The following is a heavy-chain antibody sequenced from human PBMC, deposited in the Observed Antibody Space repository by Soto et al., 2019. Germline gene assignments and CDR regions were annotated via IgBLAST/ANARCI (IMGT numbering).Heavy chain of an antibody. CDR2: MNPNSGNT. Sequence: ASVKVSCKASGCTFTSYDINWVRQATGQGLEWMGWMNPNSGNTGYAQKFQGRVTMTRNTSISTAYMELSSLRSEDTAVYYCARDDGYYDFWSGYYTARNWFDPWGQGTLVTVSS. CDR1: GCTFTSYD. V-gene: IGHV1-8*01. CDR3: ARDDGYYDFWSGYYTARNWFDP. D-gene: IGHD3-3*01. J-gene: IGHJ5*02.